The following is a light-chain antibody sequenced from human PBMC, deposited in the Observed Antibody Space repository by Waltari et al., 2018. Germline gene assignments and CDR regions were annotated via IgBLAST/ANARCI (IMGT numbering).Light chain of an antibody. CDR2: DAS. V-gene: IGKV3-20*01. J-gene: IGKJ1*01. CDR1: QSVDNSY. Sequence: EIVLTQSPGTLSLSPGERATLSCRASQSVDNSYLAWYQQKPGQAPRLLIYDASSRATGSPDRFSGSGSGTDFTLTISRLEPEDFAVYYCQQYGSSPWTFGQGTKVEIK. CDR3: QQYGSSPWT.